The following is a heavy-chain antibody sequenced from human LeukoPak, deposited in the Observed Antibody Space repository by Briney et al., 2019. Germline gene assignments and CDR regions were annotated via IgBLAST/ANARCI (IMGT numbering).Heavy chain of an antibody. D-gene: IGHD6-13*01. CDR1: GFTFSSYE. V-gene: IGHV3-7*01. CDR3: ARGHNSNWDHCFDN. CDR2: IKQDGSEK. Sequence: GGSLRLSCAASGFTFSSYEMNWVRQAPGKGLEWVANIKQDGSEKHYVDSANGRFTISRDNARNSLYLQVNNLRAEDTAIYYCARGHNSNWDHCFDNWGQGTLVTVSS. J-gene: IGHJ4*02.